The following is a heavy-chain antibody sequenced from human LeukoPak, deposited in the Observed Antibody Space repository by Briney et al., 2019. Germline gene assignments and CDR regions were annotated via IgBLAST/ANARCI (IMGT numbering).Heavy chain of an antibody. J-gene: IGHJ4*02. V-gene: IGHV3-7*01. CDR1: GFTFSSYW. Sequence: GGSLRLSCAASGFTFSSYWMSWFRQAPGKGLEWVANIKQDGSEKYYVDSVKGRFTISRDNAKNSLYLQMNSLRAEDTAVYYCAREDSSGWYRGDYWGQGTLVTVSS. CDR3: AREDSSGWYRGDY. CDR2: IKQDGSEK. D-gene: IGHD6-19*01.